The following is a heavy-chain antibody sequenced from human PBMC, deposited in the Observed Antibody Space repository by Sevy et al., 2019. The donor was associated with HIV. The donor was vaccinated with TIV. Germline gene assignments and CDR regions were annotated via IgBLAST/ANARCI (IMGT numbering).Heavy chain of an antibody. D-gene: IGHD6-19*01. Sequence: GSLRLSCAASGFTFSNYAVSWVRQAPGEGLEWVSGISGSSAYTYYADSVKGRFTISRDNSKNTLYLQMNSLRAEDTAVYYCAKTEDGSGSYFDYWGQGTLVTVSS. J-gene: IGHJ4*02. CDR3: AKTEDGSGSYFDY. CDR2: ISGSSAYT. CDR1: GFTFSNYA. V-gene: IGHV3-23*01.